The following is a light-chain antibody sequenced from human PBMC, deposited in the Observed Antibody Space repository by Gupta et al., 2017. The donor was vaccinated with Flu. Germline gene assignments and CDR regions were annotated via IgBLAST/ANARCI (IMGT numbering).Light chain of an antibody. Sequence: SSPLTPYLAVSVALGQTVRITCQGDSLINAYASWYRQKTGQAPGRVIYAKNIRPSGIPDRCSGSSSRNTDSGIITGAQAEDEADDEWNSRDSTDNHQAVFGGGNKLNVL. CDR1: SLINAY. CDR3: NSRDSTDNHQAV. J-gene: IGLJ2*01. V-gene: IGLV3-19*01. CDR2: AKN.